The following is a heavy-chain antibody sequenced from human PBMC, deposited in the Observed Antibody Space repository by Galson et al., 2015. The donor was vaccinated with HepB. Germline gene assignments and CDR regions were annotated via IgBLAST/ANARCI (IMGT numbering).Heavy chain of an antibody. CDR3: AVGYCSGGSCYSYYYYYGMDV. V-gene: IGHV1-3*01. D-gene: IGHD2-15*01. CDR2: INAGNGNT. J-gene: IGHJ6*02. Sequence: SVKVSCKASGYTFTSYAMHWVRQAPGQRLEWMGWINAGNGNTKYSQKFQGRVTITRDTSASTAYMELSSLRSEDTAVYYCAVGYCSGGSCYSYYYYYGMDVWGQGTTVTVSS. CDR1: GYTFTSYA.